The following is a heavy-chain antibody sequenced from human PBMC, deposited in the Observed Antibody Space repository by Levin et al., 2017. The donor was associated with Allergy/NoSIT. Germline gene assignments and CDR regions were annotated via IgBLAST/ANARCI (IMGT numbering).Heavy chain of an antibody. Sequence: SCAASGFTFSSYAMSWVRQAPGKGLEWVSAISGSGGSTYYADSVKGRFTISRDNSKNTLYLQMNSLRAEDTAVYYCARTDSSGWDFDYWGQGTLVTVSS. V-gene: IGHV3-23*01. CDR2: ISGSGGST. D-gene: IGHD6-19*01. CDR3: ARTDSSGWDFDY. CDR1: GFTFSSYA. J-gene: IGHJ4*02.